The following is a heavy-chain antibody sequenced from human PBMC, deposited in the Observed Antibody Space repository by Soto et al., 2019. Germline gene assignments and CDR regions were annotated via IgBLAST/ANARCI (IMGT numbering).Heavy chain of an antibody. V-gene: IGHV1-69*01. Sequence: QVQLVQSGAEVKKPGSSVKVSCKASGGTFSSYAISWVRQAPGPGLEWMGGIIPIFGTANYAQKFQGRVTIPADESTITGYMELSSLRSEDTAVYYCARDLAGYCSGGSCYSFIRQRGAFDIWGQGTMVSVSS. D-gene: IGHD2-15*01. CDR3: ARDLAGYCSGGSCYSFIRQRGAFDI. CDR1: GGTFSSYA. J-gene: IGHJ3*02. CDR2: IIPIFGTA.